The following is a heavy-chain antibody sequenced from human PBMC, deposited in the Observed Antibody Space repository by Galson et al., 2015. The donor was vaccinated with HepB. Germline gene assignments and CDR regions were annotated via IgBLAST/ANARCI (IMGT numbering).Heavy chain of an antibody. CDR2: IIPIFGTA. Sequence: SVKVSCKASGGTFSSYAISWVRQAPGQGLEWMGGIIPIFGTANYAQKFQGRVTITADKSTSTAYMELSSLRSEDTAVYYCAWEGATGELWFDPWGQGTLVTVSS. V-gene: IGHV1-69*06. CDR1: GGTFSSYA. J-gene: IGHJ5*02. CDR3: AWEGATGELWFDP. D-gene: IGHD1-26*01.